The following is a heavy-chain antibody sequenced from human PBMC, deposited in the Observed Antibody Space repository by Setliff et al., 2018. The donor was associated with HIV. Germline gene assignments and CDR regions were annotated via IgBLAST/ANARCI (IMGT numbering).Heavy chain of an antibody. Sequence: ASETLSLTCAVYGGSFSDTYWTWIRQPPGKGLEWVGGINHGGTTNYNPSLKGRVAISIDGSEKQFSLRLASVTAADTSVYYCARGPRSSNWYGDKYFYYMDVWGKGTTVTVSS. V-gene: IGHV4-34*01. J-gene: IGHJ6*04. CDR3: ARGPRSSNWYGDKYFYYMDV. CDR1: GGSFSDTY. D-gene: IGHD6-13*01. CDR2: INHGGTT.